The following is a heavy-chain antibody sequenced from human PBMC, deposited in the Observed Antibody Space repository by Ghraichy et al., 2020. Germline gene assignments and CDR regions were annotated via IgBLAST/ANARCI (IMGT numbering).Heavy chain of an antibody. Sequence: GDSLNISCEASGFTFRDYNMNWVRQAPGKGLEWVASIISGDYFYYADSVMGRFTISRDNAKNSLYLQMNSLRVEDTAVYYCARDACITCLLDSWGQGILVTVSS. D-gene: IGHD3-10*01. CDR1: GFTFRDYN. J-gene: IGHJ4*02. V-gene: IGHV3-69-1*01. CDR3: ARDACITCLLDS. CDR2: IISGDYF.